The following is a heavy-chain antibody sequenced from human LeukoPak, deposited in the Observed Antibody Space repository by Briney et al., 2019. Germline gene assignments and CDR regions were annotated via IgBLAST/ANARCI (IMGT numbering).Heavy chain of an antibody. D-gene: IGHD3-10*01. CDR1: GFTFSSYG. J-gene: IGHJ4*02. CDR2: ISYDGSNK. Sequence: GGSLRLSRAASGFTFSSYGMHWVRQAPGKGLEWVAVISYDGSNKYYADSVKGRFTISRDNSKNTLYLQMNSLRAEDTAVYYCAKDLWFGESYYFDYWGQGTLVTVSS. V-gene: IGHV3-30*18. CDR3: AKDLWFGESYYFDY.